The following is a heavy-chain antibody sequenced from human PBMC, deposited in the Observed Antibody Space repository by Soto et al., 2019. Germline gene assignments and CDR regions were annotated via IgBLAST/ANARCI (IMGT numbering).Heavy chain of an antibody. V-gene: IGHV4-30-2*01. Sequence: QLQLQESGSGLVKPSQTLSLTCAVSGGSISSGGYSWSWIRQPPGKGLEWIGYIYHSGSTYYNPSLKSRVTISVDRSKNQFSLKLSSVTAADTAVYYCARVFPSGQSGEAFDIWGQGTMVTVSS. J-gene: IGHJ3*02. D-gene: IGHD5-12*01. CDR1: GGSISSGGYS. CDR3: ARVFPSGQSGEAFDI. CDR2: IYHSGST.